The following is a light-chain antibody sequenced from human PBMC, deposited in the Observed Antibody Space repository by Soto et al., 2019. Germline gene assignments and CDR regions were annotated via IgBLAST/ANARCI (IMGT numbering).Light chain of an antibody. Sequence: SYELTQPPSVSVPTGQTARISCGGNNIDTKTVHWYQQKSGQAPVLVVYDDSARPSGIPERFSGSNSGNTATLTVSRVEAGDEADYYCQVWDPSSDQGIFGGGTQLTVL. CDR2: DDS. V-gene: IGLV3-21*02. CDR1: NIDTKT. CDR3: QVWDPSSDQGI. J-gene: IGLJ2*01.